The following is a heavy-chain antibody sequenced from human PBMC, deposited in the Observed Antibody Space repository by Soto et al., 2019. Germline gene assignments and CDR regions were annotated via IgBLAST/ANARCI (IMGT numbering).Heavy chain of an antibody. D-gene: IGHD6-25*01. CDR1: GLTFSRHA. V-gene: IGHV3-23*01. Sequence: GGSLRLSCAASGLTFSRHAMCWGRQSPGKGLAWVSAISGSGDSTYYADSVKGRFTISRNNSKNTLELQMSSLSAYETAIYYCAKDYRGAAILPGDDEYFCYWGQGALGTVSS. CDR2: ISGSGDST. J-gene: IGHJ4*02. CDR3: AKDYRGAAILPGDDEYFCY.